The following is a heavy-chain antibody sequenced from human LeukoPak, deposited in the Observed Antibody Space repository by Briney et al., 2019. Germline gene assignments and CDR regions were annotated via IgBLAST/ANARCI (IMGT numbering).Heavy chain of an antibody. D-gene: IGHD1-20*01. Sequence: GESLKISCKGSGYSFSSYWSGWVRQMPGKGLEWMGIIYPRDSDARYGPSFQGQVTISVDKTISTAYLQWSSLKASDTAMYYCARQKYNWNYVDYWGQGTLVTVSS. CDR1: GYSFSSYW. CDR2: IYPRDSDA. V-gene: IGHV5-51*01. J-gene: IGHJ4*02. CDR3: ARQKYNWNYVDY.